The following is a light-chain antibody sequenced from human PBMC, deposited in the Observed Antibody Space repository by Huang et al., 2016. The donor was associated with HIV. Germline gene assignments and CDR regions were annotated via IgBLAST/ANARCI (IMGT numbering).Light chain of an antibody. Sequence: DIQMTQSPSSLSASVGDRVNITCRAGQSISNYLSWYQQRPGKAPKLLVYGASRLQSGVPSRVSGSGSGTDFTLTISSLQPKDFATYYCQQNYGSPFTFGGGTKVDIK. CDR1: QSISNY. CDR2: GAS. J-gene: IGKJ4*01. V-gene: IGKV1-39*01. CDR3: QQNYGSPFT.